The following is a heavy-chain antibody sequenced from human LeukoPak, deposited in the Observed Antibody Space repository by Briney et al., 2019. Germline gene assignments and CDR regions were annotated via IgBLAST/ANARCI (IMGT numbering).Heavy chain of an antibody. CDR2: IYYSGST. Sequence: PSETLSLTCTVSGGSIRSYYWSWIRQSPGKGLEWIGYIYYSGSTNYNPSLKSRVTISVDTSKNQFSLKLSSVTAADTAVYYCARGYGSGSYYNYWGQGTLVTVSS. CDR3: ARGYGSGSYYNY. CDR1: GGSIRSYY. D-gene: IGHD3-10*01. J-gene: IGHJ4*02. V-gene: IGHV4-59*01.